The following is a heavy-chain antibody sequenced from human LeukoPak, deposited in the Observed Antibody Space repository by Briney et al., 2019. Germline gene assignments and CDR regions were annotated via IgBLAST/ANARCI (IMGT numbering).Heavy chain of an antibody. J-gene: IGHJ6*03. D-gene: IGHD2-2*01. CDR1: GFTFSSYS. CDR2: ISSSSSTI. Sequence: GGSLRLSCAASGFTFSSYSMNWVRQAPGKGLEWVSYISSSSSTIYYADSVKGRFTISRDNAKNSLYLQMNSLRAEDTAVYYCARDQNGPAGPYYYYYYMDVWGKGTTVTVSS. CDR3: ARDQNGPAGPYYYYYYMDV. V-gene: IGHV3-48*01.